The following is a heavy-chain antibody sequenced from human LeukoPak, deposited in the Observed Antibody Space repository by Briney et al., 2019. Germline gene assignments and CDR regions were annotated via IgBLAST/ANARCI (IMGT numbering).Heavy chain of an antibody. Sequence: ASVKVSCKASGYTFTSYGISWVRQAPGQGLEWMGWISAYNGNTNYAQKLQGRVTMTTDTSTSTAYMELRSLRSDDTAVYYCARPSDYDFWSGYLYWGQGILVTVSS. CDR2: ISAYNGNT. V-gene: IGHV1-18*01. J-gene: IGHJ4*02. CDR1: GYTFTSYG. CDR3: ARPSDYDFWSGYLY. D-gene: IGHD3-3*01.